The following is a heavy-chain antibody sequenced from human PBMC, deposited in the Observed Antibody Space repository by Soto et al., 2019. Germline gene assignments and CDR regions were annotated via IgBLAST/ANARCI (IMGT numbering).Heavy chain of an antibody. CDR2: INHSGST. J-gene: IGHJ4*02. CDR3: ARGLGIAVAPDY. D-gene: IGHD6-19*01. Sequence: SETLSLTCAVYGGSFSGYYWSWIRQPPGKGLEWIGEINHSGSTNYNPSLKSRVTISVDTSKNQLSLKLSSVTAADTAVYYCARGLGIAVAPDYWGQGTLVTVSS. V-gene: IGHV4-34*01. CDR1: GGSFSGYY.